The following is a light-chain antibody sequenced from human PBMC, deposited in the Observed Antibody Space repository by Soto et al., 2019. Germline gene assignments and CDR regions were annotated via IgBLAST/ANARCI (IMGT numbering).Light chain of an antibody. CDR1: QSISSY. J-gene: IGKJ1*01. CDR2: AAS. Sequence: DIQMTQYQSSLAASVGGGDTITCRASQSISSYLDWYQQKPGKAPRLLIYAASSLQSGVPSRFSGSGSGTDFTLTISSLQPEDFTTYFCQQSYSTPRTFGQGTRLDIK. CDR3: QQSYSTPRT. V-gene: IGKV1-39*01.